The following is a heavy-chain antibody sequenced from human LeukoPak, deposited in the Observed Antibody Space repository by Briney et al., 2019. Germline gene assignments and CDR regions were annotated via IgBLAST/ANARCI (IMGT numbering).Heavy chain of an antibody. Sequence: SETLSLTCTVSGGSISSSSYYWGWIRQPPGKGLEWTGSIYYSGSTYYNPSLKSRVTISVDTSKNQFSLKLSSVTAADTAVYYCARDRRSIWFGELLADAFDIWGQGTMVTVSS. D-gene: IGHD3-10*01. CDR1: GGSISSSSYY. CDR2: IYYSGST. V-gene: IGHV4-39*07. CDR3: ARDRRSIWFGELLADAFDI. J-gene: IGHJ3*02.